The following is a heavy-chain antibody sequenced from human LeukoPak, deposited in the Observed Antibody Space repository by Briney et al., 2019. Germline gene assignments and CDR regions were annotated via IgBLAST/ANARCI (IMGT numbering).Heavy chain of an antibody. V-gene: IGHV3-30*02. J-gene: IGHJ6*03. CDR2: IQYDRTNE. CDR3: AKDRCSNGIGCYYYYMEV. D-gene: IGHD2-8*01. Sequence: GGSLRLSCAAYGFTFNSYDMSWVRQAPGKGLEWVAYIQYDRTNEQYAHSVKGRFRISRDNSNNILYLQMNSLRTEDTAVYYCAKDRCSNGIGCYYYYMEVWGKGTTVTISS. CDR1: GFTFNSYD.